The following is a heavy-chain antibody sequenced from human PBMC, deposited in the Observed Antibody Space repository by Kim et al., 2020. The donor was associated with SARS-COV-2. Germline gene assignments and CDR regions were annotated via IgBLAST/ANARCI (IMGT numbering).Heavy chain of an antibody. V-gene: IGHV3-30*18. CDR1: GFTFSSYG. CDR2: ISYDGSNK. J-gene: IGHJ4*02. Sequence: GGSLRLSCAASGFTFSSYGMHWVRQAPGKGLEWVAVISYDGSNKYYADSVKGRFTISRDNSKNTLYLQMNSLRAEDTAVYYCAKGLQVTGTTWAHWGQGTLVTVSS. CDR3: AKGLQVTGTTWAH. D-gene: IGHD1-7*01.